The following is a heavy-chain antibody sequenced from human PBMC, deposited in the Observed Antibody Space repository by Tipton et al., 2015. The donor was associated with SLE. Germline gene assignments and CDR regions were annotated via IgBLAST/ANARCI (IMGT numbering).Heavy chain of an antibody. Sequence: TLSLTCAVYGGSFSGYYWSWIRQPPGKGLEWIGYIYYSGSTNYNPSLKSRVTISVDTSKNQFSLKLSSVTAADTAVYYCARVIRGVIWYFDLWGRGTLVNVSS. CDR2: IYYSGST. CDR3: ARVIRGVIWYFDL. J-gene: IGHJ2*01. D-gene: IGHD3-10*01. V-gene: IGHV4-59*01. CDR1: GGSFSGYY.